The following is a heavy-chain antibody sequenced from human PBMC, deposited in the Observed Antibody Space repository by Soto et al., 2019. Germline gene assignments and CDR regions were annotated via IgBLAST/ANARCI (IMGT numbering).Heavy chain of an antibody. J-gene: IGHJ4*02. V-gene: IGHV1-18*01. Sequence: ASLKVSCKASGYTFTRYGINWRSKTNGQGLEWMGWISGYNGNTNYAHNLQGRVTMTTEKSTTTAYMELRSLRSDDTAVYYCARGGGVAPDVVPDYWGLGTLVTVSS. D-gene: IGHD2-8*02. CDR1: GYTFTRYG. CDR3: ARGGGVAPDVVPDY. CDR2: ISGYNGNT.